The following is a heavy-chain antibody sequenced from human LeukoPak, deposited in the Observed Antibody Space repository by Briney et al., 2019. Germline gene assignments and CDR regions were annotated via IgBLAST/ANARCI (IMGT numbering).Heavy chain of an antibody. J-gene: IGHJ4*02. CDR3: ARGRSTRGPFDY. CDR2: VYYNGSA. D-gene: IGHD2-2*01. Sequence: SETLSLTCTVSGDSINYYYWSWIRQSPGKGLEWIGYVYYNGSAKYNPSLKSRVTISVDMSKNQFSLKLSSVTAADTAVYYCARGRSTRGPFDYWGQGTLVTVSS. V-gene: IGHV4-59*12. CDR1: GDSINYYY.